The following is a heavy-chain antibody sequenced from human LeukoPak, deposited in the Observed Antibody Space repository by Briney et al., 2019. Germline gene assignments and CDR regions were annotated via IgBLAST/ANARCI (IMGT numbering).Heavy chain of an antibody. CDR3: ARAKLTGDDY. V-gene: IGHV3-48*01. Sequence: GGSLRLSCAASGFTFSSYAMSWVRQAPGKGLEWVSYISSSSSTIYYADSVKGRFTISRDNAKNSLYLQMNSLRAEDTAVYYCARAKLTGDDYWGQGTLVTVSS. D-gene: IGHD7-27*01. CDR2: ISSSSSTI. J-gene: IGHJ4*02. CDR1: GFTFSSYA.